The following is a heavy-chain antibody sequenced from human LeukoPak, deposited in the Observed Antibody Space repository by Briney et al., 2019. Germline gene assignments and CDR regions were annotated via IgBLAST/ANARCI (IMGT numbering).Heavy chain of an antibody. CDR3: AKVVYYDSGGYFYYYHYMDV. D-gene: IGHD3-22*01. CDR1: GFTFSSHA. Sequence: GGSLRLSCAASGFTFSSHAMSWVRQAPGKGLEWVSGITASDDSTSYADSEKGRFTISRDNSRNTLYLQVNSLRAEDTAVYYCAKVVYYDSGGYFYYYHYMDVWGKGTTVTVSS. V-gene: IGHV3-23*01. CDR2: ITASDDST. J-gene: IGHJ6*03.